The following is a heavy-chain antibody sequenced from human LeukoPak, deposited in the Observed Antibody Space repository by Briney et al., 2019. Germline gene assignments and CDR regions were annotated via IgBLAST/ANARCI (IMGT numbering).Heavy chain of an antibody. CDR3: ARAQDLDYGDYGEEYYYYMDV. CDR2: ISSSSSYI. Sequence: GGSLRLSCAASGFTFSSYSMNWVRQAPGKGLEWVSSISSSSSYIYYADSVKGRFTISRDNAKNSLYLQMNSLRAEDTAVYYCARAQDLDYGDYGEEYYYYMDVWGKGTTVTVSS. J-gene: IGHJ6*03. CDR1: GFTFSSYS. V-gene: IGHV3-21*01. D-gene: IGHD4-17*01.